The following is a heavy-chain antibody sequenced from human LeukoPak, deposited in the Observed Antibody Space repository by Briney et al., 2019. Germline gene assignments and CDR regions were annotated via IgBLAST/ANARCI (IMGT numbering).Heavy chain of an antibody. J-gene: IGHJ4*02. Sequence: GGSLRLSCVASGFTFSSSWMSWVRQAPGKGLEWVANIKQDGSEKSYVESVRGRFTISRDNAKNSLYLQLSSLRAEDTALYYCARDNPPDYWGQGTLVTVSS. CDR2: IKQDGSEK. V-gene: IGHV3-7*03. CDR1: GFTFSSSW. CDR3: ARDNPPDY.